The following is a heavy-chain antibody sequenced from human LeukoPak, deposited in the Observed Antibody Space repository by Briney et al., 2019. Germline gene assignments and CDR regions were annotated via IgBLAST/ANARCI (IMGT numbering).Heavy chain of an antibody. J-gene: IGHJ4*02. CDR3: ARGLGTPQQRTLTRFDY. CDR2: VNWNGGST. CDR1: GFTFDDYG. D-gene: IGHD6-25*01. V-gene: IGHV3-20*04. Sequence: PGGSLRLSCAASGFTFDDYGMSWVRQAPGKGLEWVSGVNWNGGSTGYADSVRGRFTISRDNAKNSLYLQMNSLRAEDTALYYCARGLGTPQQRTLTRFDYWGQGALVTVSS.